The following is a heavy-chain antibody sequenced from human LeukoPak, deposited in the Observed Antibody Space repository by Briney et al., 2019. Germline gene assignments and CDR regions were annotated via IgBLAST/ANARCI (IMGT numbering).Heavy chain of an antibody. Sequence: SETLSLTCTVSGGSISSGGYYWSWIRQPPGKGLEWIGYIYHSGSTYYNPSLKSRVTISVDRSKNQFSLKLSSVTAADTAVYYCARMAYYDFWSGYFQHWGQGTLVTVSS. CDR3: ARMAYYDFWSGYFQH. CDR1: GGSISSGGYY. CDR2: IYHSGST. D-gene: IGHD3-3*01. V-gene: IGHV4-30-2*01. J-gene: IGHJ1*01.